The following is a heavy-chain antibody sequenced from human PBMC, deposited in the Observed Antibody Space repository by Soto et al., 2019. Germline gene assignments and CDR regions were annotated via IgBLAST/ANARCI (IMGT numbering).Heavy chain of an antibody. Sequence: SETLSLTCTVSGGSISSYYWSWIRQPPGKGLEWIGYIYYSGSTNYNPSLKSRVTISVDTSKNQFSLKLSSVTAADTAVYYCARDPILIAAAGNFGYYGMDVWGQGTTVT. V-gene: IGHV4-59*01. J-gene: IGHJ6*02. CDR2: IYYSGST. CDR3: ARDPILIAAAGNFGYYGMDV. CDR1: GGSISSYY. D-gene: IGHD6-13*01.